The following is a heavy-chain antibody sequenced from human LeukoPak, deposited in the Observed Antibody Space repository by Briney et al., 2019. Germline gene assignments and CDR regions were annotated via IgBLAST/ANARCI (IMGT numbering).Heavy chain of an antibody. Sequence: PGGSLRLSCAASGFTFDDYAMHWVRQAPGKGLEWVSGISWNSGSIGYADSVKGRFTISRDNAKNSLYLQMNSLRAEDTALYYCAKAAYYYDSSGHYDYWGQGTLVTVSS. CDR1: GFTFDDYA. V-gene: IGHV3-9*01. CDR2: ISWNSGSI. D-gene: IGHD3-22*01. J-gene: IGHJ4*02. CDR3: AKAAYYYDSSGHYDY.